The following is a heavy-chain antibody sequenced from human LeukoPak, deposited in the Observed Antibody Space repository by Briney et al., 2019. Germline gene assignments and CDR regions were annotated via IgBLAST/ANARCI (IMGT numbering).Heavy chain of an antibody. D-gene: IGHD1-26*01. J-gene: IGHJ4*02. CDR3: AKERFHSGSYFDY. V-gene: IGHV3-30*18. Sequence: PGGSLRLSCAASGFTFSSYGMHWVRQAPGKGLEWVAVISYDGSNKYYTDSVKGRFTISRDNSKNTLYLQMNSLRAEDTAVYYCAKERFHSGSYFDYWGQGTLVTVSS. CDR2: ISYDGSNK. CDR1: GFTFSSYG.